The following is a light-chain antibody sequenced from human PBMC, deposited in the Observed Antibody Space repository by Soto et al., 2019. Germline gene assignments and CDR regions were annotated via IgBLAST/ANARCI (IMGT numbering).Light chain of an antibody. CDR2: GFS. V-gene: IGKV3-20*01. Sequence: EVVLTQSPGTMSLSPGERATLSCRASENVSNNYLAWYQQKPGQAPRLLIFGFSDRAAGIPNRFSGSGSGTDFALVISRLEPEDFAVYYCQQYGSSPPYTFVQGTKLEIK. CDR1: ENVSNNY. J-gene: IGKJ2*01. CDR3: QQYGSSPPYT.